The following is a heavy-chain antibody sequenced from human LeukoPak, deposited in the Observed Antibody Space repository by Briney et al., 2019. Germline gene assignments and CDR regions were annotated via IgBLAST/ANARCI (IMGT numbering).Heavy chain of an antibody. Sequence: ASVKVSCKASGYTFTGYYMHWVRQAPGQGLEWMGWINPNSGGTNYAQKFQGRVTMTRDTSISTAYMELSRLRSDDTAVYYCAGDSGTTGEVKFDPWGQGTLVTVSS. V-gene: IGHV1-2*02. CDR1: GYTFTGYY. J-gene: IGHJ5*02. CDR2: INPNSGGT. CDR3: AGDSGTTGEVKFDP. D-gene: IGHD3-10*01.